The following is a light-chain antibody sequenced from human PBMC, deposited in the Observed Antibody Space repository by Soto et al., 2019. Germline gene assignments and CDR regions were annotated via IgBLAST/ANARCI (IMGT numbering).Light chain of an antibody. Sequence: QSAPTQPPSASGSPGQSATISCTGTSSDVGGYNYVSWYQQYPGKAPKLMIYEVSKRPSGVPDRFSGSKSGNTASLTVSGLQAEDEDDYYCISYAGSSTVVFGGGTKLTVL. CDR1: SSDVGGYNY. CDR3: ISYAGSSTVV. J-gene: IGLJ2*01. V-gene: IGLV2-8*01. CDR2: EVS.